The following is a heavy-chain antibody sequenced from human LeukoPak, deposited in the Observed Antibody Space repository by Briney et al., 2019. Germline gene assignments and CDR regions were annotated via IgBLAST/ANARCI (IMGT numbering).Heavy chain of an antibody. Sequence: GRSLRLSCAASRFTFNIFGMHWVRQAPGKGLEWVAVISSDGSNKYYADSVRGRFTISRDNSKDTLYLQMSSLTIEDTAVYYCRAATRYLDYYYDYWGQGTLVTVSS. CDR1: RFTFNIFG. J-gene: IGHJ4*02. CDR3: RAATRYLDYYYDY. V-gene: IGHV3-30*03. D-gene: IGHD3-22*01. CDR2: ISSDGSNK.